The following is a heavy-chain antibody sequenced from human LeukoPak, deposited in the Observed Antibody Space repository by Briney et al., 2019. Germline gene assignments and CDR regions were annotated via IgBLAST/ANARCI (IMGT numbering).Heavy chain of an antibody. D-gene: IGHD3-10*01. J-gene: IGHJ4*02. V-gene: IGHV3-23*01. CDR2: ITGSGDDT. Sequence: GGSLRLSCAASGFTFRTYAMSWVRQAPGKGLEWVSSITGSGDDTYNADSVKGRFTISRDNSKNTLYLQMNSLRAEDTAVYYCARKDEHYGTGSFSYWGQGTLVTVSS. CDR1: GFTFRTYA. CDR3: ARKDEHYGTGSFSY.